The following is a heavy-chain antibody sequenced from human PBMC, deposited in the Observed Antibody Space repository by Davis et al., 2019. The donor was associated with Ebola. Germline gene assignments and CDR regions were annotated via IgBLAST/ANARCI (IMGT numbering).Heavy chain of an antibody. CDR2: ISSSSTYI. Sequence: GESLKISCAASGFTFSSYSMNWVRQAPGKGLEWASSISSSSTYIYYADSVKGRFTISRDNAKNSLNLQMDSLRAEDTAVYYCTRDLELSGGMDVWGQGTTVTVSS. V-gene: IGHV3-21*01. CDR3: TRDLELSGGMDV. D-gene: IGHD3-16*02. CDR1: GFTFSSYS. J-gene: IGHJ6*02.